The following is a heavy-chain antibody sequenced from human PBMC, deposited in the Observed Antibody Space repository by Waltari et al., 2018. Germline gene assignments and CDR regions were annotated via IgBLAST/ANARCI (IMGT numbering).Heavy chain of an antibody. D-gene: IGHD6-13*01. CDR1: GWSFSGYY. J-gene: IGHJ6*02. V-gene: IGHV4-34*01. CDR2: INHSGST. Sequence: QVQLQQWGAGLLKPSATLSLTCAVYGWSFSGYYWSWIRQPPGQGLEWIGEINHSGSTNYNPSLKSRVTISVDTSKNQFSLKLSSVTAADTAVYYCARSRKQQLGKDSYYYYGMDVWGQGTTVTVSS. CDR3: ARSRKQQLGKDSYYYYGMDV.